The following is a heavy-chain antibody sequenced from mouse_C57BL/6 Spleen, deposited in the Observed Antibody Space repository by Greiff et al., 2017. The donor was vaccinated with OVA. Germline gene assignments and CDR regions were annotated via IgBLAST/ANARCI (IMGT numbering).Heavy chain of an antibody. CDR2: IWGVGST. V-gene: IGHV2-6*01. CDR1: GFSLTSYG. CDR3: ATLSAMDYWGQGASPMDY. J-gene: IGHJ4*01. D-gene: IGHD1-1*02. Sequence: QVQLKESGPGLVAPSQSLSITCTVSGFSLTSYGVDWVRQSPGKGLEWLGVIWGVGSTNYNSALKSRLSISTDNSKSQVFLKMNSLQTDNTAMYYCATLSAMDYWGQGASPMDYWGQGTSVTVSS.